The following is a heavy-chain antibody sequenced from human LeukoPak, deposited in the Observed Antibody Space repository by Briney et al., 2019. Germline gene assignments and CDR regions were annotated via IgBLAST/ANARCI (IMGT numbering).Heavy chain of an antibody. V-gene: IGHV3-48*04. J-gene: IGHJ5*02. CDR2: ISSSGNTK. Sequence: GGSLRLSCAASGFTFSRYTINWVRQAPGKGLEWVSYISSSGNTKYYADSVKGRFTISRDNAKNSLYLQMNSLRAEDTAVYYCPRGSEWDLLGSCDRWGQGTLVTVSS. D-gene: IGHD1-26*01. CDR3: PRGSEWDLLGSCDR. CDR1: GFTFSRYT.